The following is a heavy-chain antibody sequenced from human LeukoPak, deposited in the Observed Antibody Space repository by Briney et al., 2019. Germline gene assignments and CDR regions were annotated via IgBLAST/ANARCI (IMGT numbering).Heavy chain of an antibody. D-gene: IGHD1-14*01. Sequence: GGSLRLSCAVSGFTFSTYTMAWVRQAPGGGLEWGSGISDNGGRTYYADSVKGRFAISRDDSKSTLYLQMNSLRGEDTAVYYCAKDFGRNLGGPGYWGRGTLVIVSS. CDR1: GFTFSTYT. V-gene: IGHV3-23*01. CDR3: AKDFGRNLGGPGY. CDR2: ISDNGGRT. J-gene: IGHJ4*02.